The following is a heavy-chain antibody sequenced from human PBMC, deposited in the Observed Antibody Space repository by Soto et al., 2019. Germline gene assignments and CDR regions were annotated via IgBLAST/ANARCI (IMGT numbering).Heavy chain of an antibody. CDR1: GFTFSSYW. V-gene: IGHV3-7*03. CDR2: IKLDGSER. Sequence: PGGSLRLSCEASGFTFSSYWMSWVRQAPGKGLEWVANIKLDGSERYYVDSVRGRFTISRDNAKNSLFLQMDSLRAEDTAVYYCARAVKLDVPAATGYFDFWGQGTLVTVSS. D-gene: IGHD6-13*01. CDR3: ARAVKLDVPAATGYFDF. J-gene: IGHJ4*03.